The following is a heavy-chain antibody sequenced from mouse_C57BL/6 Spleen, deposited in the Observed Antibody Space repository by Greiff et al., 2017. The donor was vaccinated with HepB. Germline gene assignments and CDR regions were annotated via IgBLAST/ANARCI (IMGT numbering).Heavy chain of an antibody. J-gene: IGHJ3*01. CDR2: ISYDGSN. CDR1: GYSITSGYY. D-gene: IGHD2-4*01. CDR3: ARRSYDYGFAY. V-gene: IGHV3-6*01. Sequence: EVQLQESGPGLVKPSQSLSLTCSVTGYSITSGYYWNWIRQFPGNKLEWMGYISYDGSNNYNPSLKNRISITRDTSKNQFFLKLNSVTTEDTATYYCARRSYDYGFAYWGQGTLVTVSA.